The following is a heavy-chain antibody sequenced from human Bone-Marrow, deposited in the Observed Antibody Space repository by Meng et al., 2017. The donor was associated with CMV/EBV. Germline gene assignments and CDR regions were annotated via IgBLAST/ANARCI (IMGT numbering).Heavy chain of an antibody. Sequence: ASVKVSCKASGYTFTGYYMHWVRQAPGQGLEWMGWINPNSGGTNYAQKFQGRVTMTRDTSISTAYMELSSLRSEDTAVYYCARVTGRRRLNYYYYGMDVWGQGTTVTVSS. CDR1: GYTFTGYY. CDR3: ARVTGRRRLNYYYYGMDV. D-gene: IGHD6-25*01. J-gene: IGHJ6*01. CDR2: INPNSGGT. V-gene: IGHV1-2*02.